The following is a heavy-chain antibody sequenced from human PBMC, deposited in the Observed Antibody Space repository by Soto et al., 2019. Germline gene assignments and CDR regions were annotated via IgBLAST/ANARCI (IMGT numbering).Heavy chain of an antibody. CDR1: GYTFTSYY. Sequence: ASVKVSCKASGYTFTSYYMHWVRQAPGQGLEWMGIINPSGGSTSYTQKFQGRVTMTRDTSTSTVYMELSSLRSEDTVVYYCAKDPSTGGIFVGYMDVWGKGTTVTVSS. V-gene: IGHV1-46*01. J-gene: IGHJ6*03. D-gene: IGHD2-15*01. CDR2: INPSGGST. CDR3: AKDPSTGGIFVGYMDV.